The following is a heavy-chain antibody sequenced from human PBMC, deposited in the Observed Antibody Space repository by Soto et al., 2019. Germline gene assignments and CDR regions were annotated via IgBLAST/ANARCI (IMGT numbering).Heavy chain of an antibody. Sequence: QVHLQESGPGLVKPSQTLSLTCTVSGGSISTGGYYWTWIRQHPGKGLEWIGYIYYSGSTYYNPSLKSRVTISVDTSKNQFSLKLSSVTAEDTAVYYCARGLSVTLLDNWGQGTLVTVSS. CDR3: ARGLSVTLLDN. D-gene: IGHD4-17*01. CDR1: GGSISTGGYY. J-gene: IGHJ4*02. CDR2: IYYSGST. V-gene: IGHV4-31*03.